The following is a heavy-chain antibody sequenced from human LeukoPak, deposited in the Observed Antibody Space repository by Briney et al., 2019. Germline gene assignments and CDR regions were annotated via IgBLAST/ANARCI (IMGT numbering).Heavy chain of an antibody. V-gene: IGHV4-59*01. CDR3: ARATQGASDI. J-gene: IGHJ3*02. Sequence: SETLSLTCTVSGGSINYYYWSWIRQPPGKGLEWIGYIYYSGSANYNPSLKSRVSISVDTSKNHFSLKLSSVTAADTAVYYCARATQGASDIWGQGTMVTVSS. CDR2: IYYSGSA. CDR1: GGSINYYY.